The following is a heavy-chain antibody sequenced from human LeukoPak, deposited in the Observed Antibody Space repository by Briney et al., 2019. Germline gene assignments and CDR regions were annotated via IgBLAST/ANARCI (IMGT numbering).Heavy chain of an antibody. J-gene: IGHJ4*02. CDR3: ARASRELGGYAPWELMHPFDY. V-gene: IGHV3-23*01. Sequence: GGSLRLSCVESGFTFSSAAMSWVRPAPGEGLGWGSAIIGSGVSTYYDDSVKGRFTISRDNSKNAVYPQMNSLRAEDTAVYYCARASRELGGYAPWELMHPFDYWGQGTLVTVSS. CDR1: GFTFSSAA. CDR2: IIGSGVST. D-gene: IGHD1-26*01.